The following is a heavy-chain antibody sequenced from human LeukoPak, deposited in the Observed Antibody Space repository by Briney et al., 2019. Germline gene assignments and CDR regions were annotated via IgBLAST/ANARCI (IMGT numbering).Heavy chain of an antibody. CDR3: ARTGHPKYYYDSSGYVTAPFDY. D-gene: IGHD3-22*01. V-gene: IGHV1-46*01. CDR2: INPSGGST. J-gene: IGHJ4*02. Sequence: ASVKVSCKASGYTFTSYYMHWVRQAPGQGLEWMGIINPSGGSTSYAQKFQGRVTMTRDTSTSTVYMELSSLRSEDTAVYYCARTGHPKYYYDSSGYVTAPFDYWGQGTLVAVSS. CDR1: GYTFTSYY.